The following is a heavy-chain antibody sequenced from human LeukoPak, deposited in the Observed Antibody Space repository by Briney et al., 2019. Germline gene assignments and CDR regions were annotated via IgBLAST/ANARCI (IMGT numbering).Heavy chain of an antibody. V-gene: IGHV1-24*01. J-gene: IGHJ4*02. CDR3: ATEVLRFLEWYSPPGY. Sequence: ASVKVSCKVSGYTLTELSMHWVRQAPGKGLEWVGGFDPEDGETIYAQKFQGRVTMTEDTSTDTAYMELSSLRSEDTAVYYCATEVLRFLEWYSPPGYWGQGTLVTVSS. D-gene: IGHD3-3*01. CDR1: GYTLTELS. CDR2: FDPEDGET.